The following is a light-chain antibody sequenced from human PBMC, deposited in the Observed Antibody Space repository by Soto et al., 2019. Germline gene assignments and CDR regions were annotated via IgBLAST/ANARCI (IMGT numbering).Light chain of an antibody. Sequence: EIVLTQSPGTLSLSPGERATLSCRASQSVSSTYIAWYQQNPGQAPRLLIYGASSRATGIPDRSSGSGSGTDFTLTISRLEPEDFAVYFCQQYGRSPPFTFGQGTKVDIK. CDR3: QQYGRSPPFT. V-gene: IGKV3-20*01. J-gene: IGKJ2*01. CDR2: GAS. CDR1: QSVSSTY.